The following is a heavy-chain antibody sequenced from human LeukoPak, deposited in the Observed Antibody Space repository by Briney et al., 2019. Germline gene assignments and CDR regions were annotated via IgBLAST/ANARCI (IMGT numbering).Heavy chain of an antibody. CDR3: ARGMVTTD. D-gene: IGHD2-21*02. Sequence: GGSLRLSCAASGFTFSNFGMHWVRQAPGKGLEWVANIKQDGSGKYYVDSVKGRFTITRDNAKNSLYLQMNSLRAEDTAVYYCARGMVTTDWGQGTLVTVSS. CDR1: GFTFSNFG. CDR2: IKQDGSGK. V-gene: IGHV3-7*01. J-gene: IGHJ4*02.